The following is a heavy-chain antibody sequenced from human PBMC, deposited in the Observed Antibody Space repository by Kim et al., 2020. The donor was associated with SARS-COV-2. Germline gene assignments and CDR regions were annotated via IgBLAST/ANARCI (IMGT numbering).Heavy chain of an antibody. D-gene: IGHD6-13*01. V-gene: IGHV4-59*01. Sequence: SETLSLTCTVSGGSISSYYWSWIRQPPGKGLEWIGYIYYSGSTNYNPSLKSRVTISVDTSKNQFSLKLSSVTAADTAVYYCARDRGGSSWRFYDYWGQGTLVTVSS. CDR1: GGSISSYY. CDR2: IYYSGST. J-gene: IGHJ4*02. CDR3: ARDRGGSSWRFYDY.